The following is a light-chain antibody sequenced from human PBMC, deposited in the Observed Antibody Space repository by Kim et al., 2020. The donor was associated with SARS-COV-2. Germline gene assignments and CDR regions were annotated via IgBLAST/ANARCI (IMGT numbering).Light chain of an antibody. CDR2: GKN. J-gene: IGLJ2*01. V-gene: IGLV3-19*01. Sequence: VALGQTVRITCQADSLRSYYATWYQQKPGQAPIVVIYGKNNRPSGIPDRFSGSSSGDTASLTITGTQAGDEADYYCNSRGSNDNVLFGGGTQLTVL. CDR3: NSRGSNDNVL. CDR1: SLRSYY.